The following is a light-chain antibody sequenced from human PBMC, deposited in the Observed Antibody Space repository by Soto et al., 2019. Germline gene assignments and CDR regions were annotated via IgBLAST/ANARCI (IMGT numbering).Light chain of an antibody. CDR1: QSSSSWD. J-gene: IGKJ1*01. CDR3: QHYGSSTWT. CDR2: GAS. V-gene: IGKV3-20*01. Sequence: EIVLTQSPGTLSLSPGERVTLSCRASQSSSSWDLAWLQHKPGQAPRPLIYGASSRATGIPDRFSGSGSGTDFTLTISRLEPEDFAVYYCQHYGSSTWTFGQGTKVEIK.